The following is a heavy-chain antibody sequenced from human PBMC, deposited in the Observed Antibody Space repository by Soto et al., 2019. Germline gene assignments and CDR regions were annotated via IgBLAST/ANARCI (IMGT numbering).Heavy chain of an antibody. CDR3: AKEWVYDSSGWSFDY. D-gene: IGHD3-22*01. J-gene: IGHJ4*02. Sequence: QVQLVESGGGVVQPGRSLRLSCAASGFIFSSYGMHWVRQAPGKGLEWVAVISYDGSNKYYADSVKGRFTISRDNSKNTLYLQMNSLRAEDTAVYYCAKEWVYDSSGWSFDYWGQGTLVTVSS. CDR1: GFIFSSYG. V-gene: IGHV3-30*18. CDR2: ISYDGSNK.